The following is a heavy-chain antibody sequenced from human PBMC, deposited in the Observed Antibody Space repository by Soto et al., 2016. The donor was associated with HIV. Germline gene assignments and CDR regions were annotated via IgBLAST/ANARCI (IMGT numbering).Heavy chain of an antibody. V-gene: IGHV1-8*03. Sequence: QVQLVQSGAEVKKPGASVTVSCKTSGYTFITSDINWIRQAPGQGLEWLGWINPNTTNTGFAQRFKGRISITGNKSISTAYMELRSLRSDDTAVYYCARGLSSGPTHYYYGMDVWGQGTTVTVSS. CDR2: INPNTTNT. CDR1: GYTFITSD. D-gene: IGHD6-19*01. J-gene: IGHJ6*02. CDR3: ARGLSSGPTHYYYGMDV.